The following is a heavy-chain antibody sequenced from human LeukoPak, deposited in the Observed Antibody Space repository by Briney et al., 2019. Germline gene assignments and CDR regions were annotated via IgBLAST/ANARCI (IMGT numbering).Heavy chain of an antibody. Sequence: GESLKISCKGSGYSFTGSWISWVRQMPGKGLEWMGRIYSGDSFIKYNPSFQGHVTISVDKSISTAYLQWSSLRASDTAMYYCARDEGGVSSWVSHWGQGTLVTVSA. J-gene: IGHJ4*02. CDR2: IYSGDSFI. CDR1: GYSFTGSW. D-gene: IGHD2-8*02. CDR3: ARDEGGVSSWVSH. V-gene: IGHV5-10-1*01.